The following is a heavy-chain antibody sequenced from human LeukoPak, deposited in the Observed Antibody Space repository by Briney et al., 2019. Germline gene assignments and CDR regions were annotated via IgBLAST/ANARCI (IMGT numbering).Heavy chain of an antibody. V-gene: IGHV1-8*01. CDR1: GYTFTSYD. Sequence: GASVKVSCKASGYTFTSYDINWVRQAAGQGLEWMAWMNPNSGNTGYAQKFQGRVTVTRNTSIDTAYMELRRLRSEDTAVYYCARGFRGACSRKFDSWGQGALVTVSS. J-gene: IGHJ4*02. CDR2: MNPNSGNT. D-gene: IGHD2-2*01. CDR3: ARGFRGACSRKFDS.